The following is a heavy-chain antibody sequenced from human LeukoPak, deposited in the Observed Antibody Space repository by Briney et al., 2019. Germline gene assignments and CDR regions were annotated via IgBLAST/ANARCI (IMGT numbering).Heavy chain of an antibody. D-gene: IGHD5-12*01. CDR3: ARGVYIVATISNNSFDP. CDR2: IYYSGST. CDR1: GGSISSYY. Sequence: SETLSLTCTVSGGSISSYYWSWIRQPPGKGLEWIGYIYYSGSTNYNPSLKSRVTISVDTSKNQFSLKLSSVTAADTAVYYCARGVYIVATISNNSFDPWGQGTLVTVSS. J-gene: IGHJ5*02. V-gene: IGHV4-59*01.